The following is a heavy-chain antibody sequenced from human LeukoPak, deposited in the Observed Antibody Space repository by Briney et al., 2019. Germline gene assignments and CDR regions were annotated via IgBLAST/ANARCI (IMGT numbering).Heavy chain of an antibody. D-gene: IGHD1-26*01. V-gene: IGHV3-23*01. Sequence: GGSLRLSCAASGFTVSSNYMSWVRQAPGKGLEWVSAISGSGGSTYYADSVKGRFTISRDNSKNTLYLQMNSLRAEDTAVYYCAKGPPGSYYYYGMDVWGQGTTVTVSS. CDR3: AKGPPGSYYYYGMDV. CDR2: ISGSGGST. J-gene: IGHJ6*02. CDR1: GFTVSSNY.